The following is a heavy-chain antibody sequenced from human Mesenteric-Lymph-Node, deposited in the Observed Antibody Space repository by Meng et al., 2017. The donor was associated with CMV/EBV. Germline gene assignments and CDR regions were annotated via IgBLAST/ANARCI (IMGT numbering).Heavy chain of an antibody. CDR2: ISAYNGNS. Sequence: ASVQVSCKASGYTFSTHDLSWVRQAPGQGLEWMGWISAYNGNSNYAQNLQGRVTMTTDTSTSTAYMELRSLRSHDTAVDYCARVKDSVVVPAANNWFDPWGQGTLVTVSS. CDR1: GYTFSTHD. J-gene: IGHJ5*02. CDR3: ARVKDSVVVPAANNWFDP. V-gene: IGHV1-18*01. D-gene: IGHD2-2*01.